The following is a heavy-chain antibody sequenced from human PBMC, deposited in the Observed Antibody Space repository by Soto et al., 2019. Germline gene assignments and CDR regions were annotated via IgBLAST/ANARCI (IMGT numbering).Heavy chain of an antibody. Sequence: SETLSLTCAVYGGSFSGYYWSWIRQPPGKGLEWIGEINHSGSTNYNPSLKSRVTISVDTSKNQFSLKLSSVTAADTAVHYCARYCSGGSCYGGGWFDPWGQGTLVTVSS. CDR2: INHSGST. D-gene: IGHD2-15*01. V-gene: IGHV4-34*01. CDR3: ARYCSGGSCYGGGWFDP. J-gene: IGHJ5*02. CDR1: GGSFSGYY.